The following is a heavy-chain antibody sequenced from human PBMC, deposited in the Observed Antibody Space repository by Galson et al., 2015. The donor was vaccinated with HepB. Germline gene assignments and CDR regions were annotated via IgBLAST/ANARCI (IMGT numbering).Heavy chain of an antibody. D-gene: IGHD5-12*01. CDR2: IYPGDSDT. CDR1: GYSFTKYW. J-gene: IGHJ4*02. V-gene: IGHV5-51*03. CDR3: ARPPIGYGGYDDPPEDY. Sequence: QSGAEVKKPGESLKISCKGSGYSFTKYWIGWVRQKPGKGPEWMGIIYPGDSDTKYSPSLQGQVTILADKSISTAYLQWSSLKASDTAMYYCARPPIGYGGYDDPPEDYWGQGTLVTVSS.